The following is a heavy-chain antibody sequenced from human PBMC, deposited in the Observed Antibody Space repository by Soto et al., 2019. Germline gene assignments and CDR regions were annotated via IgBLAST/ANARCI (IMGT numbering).Heavy chain of an antibody. D-gene: IGHD3-10*02. CDR1: GASISSYY. Sequence: SETLSLTCTVSGASISSYYWNWTRQSPGKGLEWIGHIYYNGNTKYNPFLESRLTISVDTSKNQFSLKLSSVTAADTAVYYCARGDVVFDPWGQGTLVTVSS. CDR2: IYYNGNT. J-gene: IGHJ5*02. V-gene: IGHV4-59*01. CDR3: ARGDVVFDP.